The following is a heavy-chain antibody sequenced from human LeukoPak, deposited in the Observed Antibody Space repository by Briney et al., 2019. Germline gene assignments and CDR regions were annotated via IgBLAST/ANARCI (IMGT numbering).Heavy chain of an antibody. J-gene: IGHJ4*02. CDR1: GGSISSGDYY. D-gene: IGHD5-18*01. Sequence: SETLSLTCTVSGGSISSGDYYWSWIRQPPGKSLEWIGYIYYSGSTYYNPSLKSRATISVDTSKNQFSLKLSSVTAADTAVYYCARDWTRGYSYGLDYWGQGTLVTVSS. V-gene: IGHV4-30-4*01. CDR3: ARDWTRGYSYGLDY. CDR2: IYYSGST.